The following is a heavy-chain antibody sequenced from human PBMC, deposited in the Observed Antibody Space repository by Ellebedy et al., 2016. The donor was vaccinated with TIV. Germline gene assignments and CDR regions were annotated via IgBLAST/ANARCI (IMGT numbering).Heavy chain of an antibody. J-gene: IGHJ4*02. Sequence: GESLKISCAASGFTSSNHWMSWVRQAPGKGLELVANIKQDGNERYYVDSVKGRFTITRDNAKNSLDLQMNRLRTEDTAVYYCARGGLQYPDYWGLGTLVTVSS. CDR1: GFTSSNHW. V-gene: IGHV3-7*01. CDR3: ARGGLQYPDY. CDR2: IKQDGNER. D-gene: IGHD4-11*01.